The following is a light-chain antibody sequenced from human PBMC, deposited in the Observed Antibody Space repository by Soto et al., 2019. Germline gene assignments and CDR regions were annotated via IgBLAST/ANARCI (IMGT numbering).Light chain of an antibody. V-gene: IGKV3-20*01. J-gene: IGKJ1*01. CDR3: QQYSSSPWT. CDR2: GAS. CDR1: QSVSSSY. Sequence: EIVLTQSPGTLSLSPGERATLSCRASQSVSSSYLAWYQQKPGHAPRLLIYGASARATGIPDRFSGSGSGIDFTLTISRLEPEDCVVYYCQQYSSSPWTFGQGTKVEVK.